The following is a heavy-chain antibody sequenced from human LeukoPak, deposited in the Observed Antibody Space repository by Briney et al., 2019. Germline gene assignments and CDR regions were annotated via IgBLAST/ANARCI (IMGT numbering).Heavy chain of an antibody. CDR1: GFTFSSYT. CDR3: AREELGSSLGFDP. V-gene: IGHV3-30-3*01. J-gene: IGHJ5*02. CDR2: ISFEGSNK. D-gene: IGHD3-16*01. Sequence: GGSLRLSCAASGFTFSSYTIHWVRQPPGKGLEWVAVISFEGSNKYYADSVKGRFTISRDNSKNTLYLQMNSLRAGDTAVYYCAREELGSSLGFDPWGQGTLVTVSS.